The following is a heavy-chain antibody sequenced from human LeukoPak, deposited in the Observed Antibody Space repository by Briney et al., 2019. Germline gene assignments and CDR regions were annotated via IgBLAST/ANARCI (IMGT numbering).Heavy chain of an antibody. CDR1: GGSISSYY. CDR2: IYYSGST. CDR3: ARSILTGYQNFDY. J-gene: IGHJ4*02. D-gene: IGHD3-9*01. V-gene: IGHV4-59*01. Sequence: SETLSLTCTVSGGSISSYYWSWMRQPPGKGLEWIGYIYYSGSTNYNPSLKSRVTISVDTSKNQFSLKLSSVTAADTAVYYSARSILTGYQNFDYWGQGTLVTVSS.